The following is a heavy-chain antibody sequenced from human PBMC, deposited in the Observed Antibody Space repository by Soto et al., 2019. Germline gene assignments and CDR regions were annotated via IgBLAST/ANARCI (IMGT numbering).Heavy chain of an antibody. Sequence: PSETLSLTCTVSGGSISSGGYYWSWIRQHPGKGLEWMGYIYYSGSTYYNPSLKSRVTISVDTSKNQFSLKMSSVTAADTAVHYCARAVTYYYDSSGYYYVTPFDYWGQGTLVTVSS. CDR1: GGSISSGGYY. CDR2: IYYSGST. V-gene: IGHV4-31*03. D-gene: IGHD3-22*01. J-gene: IGHJ4*02. CDR3: ARAVTYYYDSSGYYYVTPFDY.